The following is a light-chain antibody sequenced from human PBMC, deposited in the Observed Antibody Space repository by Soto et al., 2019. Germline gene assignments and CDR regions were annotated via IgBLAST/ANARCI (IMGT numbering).Light chain of an antibody. CDR2: EIT. CDR1: TSDVGSFDF. V-gene: IGLV2-23*02. Sequence: QSVLTQPASVSGSPGQSITISCTRTTSDVGSFDFVSWYQQYPGKAPKVMIYEITKRPSGVSNRFSGSKSGNTASLTISGLQADDEADYYCCSDAGSSLYVFGTGTKVTVL. CDR3: CSDAGSSLYV. J-gene: IGLJ1*01.